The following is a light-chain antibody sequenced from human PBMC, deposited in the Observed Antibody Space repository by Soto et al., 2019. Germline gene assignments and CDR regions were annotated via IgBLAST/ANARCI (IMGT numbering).Light chain of an antibody. Sequence: EIVMTQSPATLSVSQGERATLSCRASQSVSSNLAWYQQKPGQAPRLLIYGASTRATGIPARFSGSGSGTEFTLTISSLQSGDFAVDYCQQYNNWPPWTFGQGTKVEIK. CDR2: GAS. CDR1: QSVSSN. CDR3: QQYNNWPPWT. J-gene: IGKJ1*01. V-gene: IGKV3-15*01.